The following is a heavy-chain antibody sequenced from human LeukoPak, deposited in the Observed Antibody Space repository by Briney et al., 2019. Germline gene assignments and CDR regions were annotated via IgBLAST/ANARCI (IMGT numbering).Heavy chain of an antibody. J-gene: IGHJ4*02. CDR1: GFTFSTYG. Sequence: GGSLRLSCAASGFTFSTYGMHWVRQAPGKGLEWVAFIRYDGSNKYYADSVKGRCTISRDNANNTLYLQMNSLRTEDTAVYYCAKSRGNYDFWSGSDYWGQGTLVTVSS. D-gene: IGHD3-3*01. CDR2: IRYDGSNK. CDR3: AKSRGNYDFWSGSDY. V-gene: IGHV3-30*02.